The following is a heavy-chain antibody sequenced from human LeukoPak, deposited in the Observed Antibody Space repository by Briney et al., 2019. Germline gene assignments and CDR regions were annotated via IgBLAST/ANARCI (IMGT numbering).Heavy chain of an antibody. D-gene: IGHD3-3*01. CDR1: GYTFTGYY. V-gene: IGHV1-46*01. CDR3: ARNGMEWSPNPYYYYYMDV. CDR2: INPSGGST. J-gene: IGHJ6*03. Sequence: ASVKVSCKASGYTFTGYYMHWVRQAPGQGLEWMGIINPSGGSTSYAQKFQGRVTMTRDMSTSTVYMELSSLRSEDTAVYYCARNGMEWSPNPYYYYYMDVWGKGTTVTVSS.